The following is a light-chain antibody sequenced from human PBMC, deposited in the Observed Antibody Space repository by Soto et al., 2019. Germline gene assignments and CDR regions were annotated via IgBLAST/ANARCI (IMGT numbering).Light chain of an antibody. Sequence: DILVTPSPDSMALSLGYRSAINCNAIQSVLYSSNDSNSLAWYQQKPGQPPKLLIYWASTRESGVPDRFTGSGSGTDFTLTISSLQAEDVAVYYCQQYYTPPLTFGGGTTVDIK. V-gene: IGKV4-1*01. CDR1: QSVLYSSNDSNS. J-gene: IGKJ4*01. CDR3: QQYYTPPLT. CDR2: WAS.